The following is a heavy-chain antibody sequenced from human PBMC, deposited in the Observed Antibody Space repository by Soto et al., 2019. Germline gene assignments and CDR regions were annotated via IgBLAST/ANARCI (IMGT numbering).Heavy chain of an antibody. CDR3: AKDWRSGLYGMDV. J-gene: IGHJ6*01. D-gene: IGHD3-16*01. V-gene: IGHV3-30*18. CDR2: ISYDGSNK. Sequence: PGGSLRLSCAASGFTFSSYGMHWVRQAPGKGLEWVAVISYDGSNKYYADSVKGRFTISRDNSKNTLYLQMNSLRAEDTAVYYWAKDWRSGLYGMDVWGQGTTVTVSS. CDR1: GFTFSSYG.